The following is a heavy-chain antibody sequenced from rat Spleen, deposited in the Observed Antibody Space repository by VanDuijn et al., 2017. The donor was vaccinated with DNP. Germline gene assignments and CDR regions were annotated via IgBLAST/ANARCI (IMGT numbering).Heavy chain of an antibody. D-gene: IGHD5-1*01. CDR3: ATGLGDY. V-gene: IGHV5S10*01. CDR1: GFSFSDYY. CDR2: ISTSGSRA. J-gene: IGHJ2*01. Sequence: EVQLVESGGGLVQPGNSLKLSCAASGFSFSDYYMAWVRQAPKKGLEWVATISTSGSRAYYPDSVKGRFTISRDNAKSTLYLQMNSLRSEDTATYYCATGLGDYWGQGVMVTVSS.